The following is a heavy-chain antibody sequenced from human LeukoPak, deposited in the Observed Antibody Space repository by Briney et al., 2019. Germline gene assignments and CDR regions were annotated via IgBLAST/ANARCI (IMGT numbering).Heavy chain of an antibody. CDR1: GFTFSSYA. Sequence: GGSLRLSCAASGFTFSSYAMSWVRQAPGKGLEWVSVISGSGGSTDYADSVKGRFTISRDNSKNTLYLQMNSLRAEDTAVYYCAKVSTVSSLSSGYYPIDYWGQGTLVTVSP. J-gene: IGHJ4*02. V-gene: IGHV3-23*01. CDR2: ISGSGGST. CDR3: AKVSTVSSLSSGYYPIDY. D-gene: IGHD3-22*01.